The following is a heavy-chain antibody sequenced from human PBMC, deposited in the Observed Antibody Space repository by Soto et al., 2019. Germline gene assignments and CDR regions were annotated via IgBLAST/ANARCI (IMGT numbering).Heavy chain of an antibody. CDR2: ISSSSSYI. V-gene: IGHV3-21*01. CDR3: ARVRHCSSTSCYGVSDYYMDV. Sequence: SGGSLRLSCAASGFTFSSYSMNWVLQAPGKGLEWVSSISSSSSYIYYADSVKGRFTISRDNAKNSLYLQMNSLRAEDTAVYYCARVRHCSSTSCYGVSDYYMDVWGKGTTVTVSS. CDR1: GFTFSSYS. D-gene: IGHD2-2*01. J-gene: IGHJ6*03.